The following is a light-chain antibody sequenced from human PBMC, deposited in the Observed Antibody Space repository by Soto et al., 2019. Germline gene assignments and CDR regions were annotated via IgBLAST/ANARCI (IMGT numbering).Light chain of an antibody. CDR2: GAS. J-gene: IGKJ1*01. CDR1: QSVNSN. V-gene: IGKV3-15*01. Sequence: EVVMTESPATLSVSRWERATISCRASQSVNSNLAWYQQKPGQAPRLLIYGASTRATGIPARFSGSGSGTEFTLTISSLQSEDFAVYYRQQYNNWPPVWTFGQVTKVDIK. CDR3: QQYNNWPPVWT.